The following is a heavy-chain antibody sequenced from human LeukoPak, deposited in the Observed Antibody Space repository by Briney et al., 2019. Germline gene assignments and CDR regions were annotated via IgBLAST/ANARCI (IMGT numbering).Heavy chain of an antibody. CDR3: ARDDDEGFDY. V-gene: IGHV3-21*06. J-gene: IGHJ4*02. Sequence: GGSLRLSCAAPGFTFSSYSMNWVRQAPGKGLEWVSSISSSSSYIYYADSVKGRFTISRDNAKNSLYLQMNSLRAEDTAVYYCARDDDEGFDYWGQGTLVTVSS. CDR2: ISSSSSYI. CDR1: GFTFSSYS.